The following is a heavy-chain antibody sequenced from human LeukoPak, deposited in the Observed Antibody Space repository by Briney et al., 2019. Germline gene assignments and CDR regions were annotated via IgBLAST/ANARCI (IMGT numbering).Heavy chain of an antibody. J-gene: IGHJ4*02. D-gene: IGHD2-2*01. CDR3: AREVDRVFDY. V-gene: IGHV3-64*02. CDR2: ISSNGDNT. Sequence: GGSLRLSCAASGFTFSSYSMHWLRQAPGKGQAYVSAISSNGDNTYYAGSVKGRFTISRDNSKNTLYLQMGSLRVEDMGVYYCAREVDRVFDYWGQGNLVTVSS. CDR1: GFTFSSYS.